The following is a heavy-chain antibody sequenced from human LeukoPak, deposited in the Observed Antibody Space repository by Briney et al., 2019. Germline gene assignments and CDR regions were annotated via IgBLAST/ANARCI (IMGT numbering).Heavy chain of an antibody. Sequence: PGGSLRLSCAASEFTFSSYSMNWVRQAPGKGLEWVSSISSSSSYIYYADSVKGRFTISRDNAKNSLYLQMNSLRAEDTAVYYCARDGYVWGSYRYGGSWFDPWGQGTLVTVSS. CDR2: ISSSSSYI. CDR1: EFTFSSYS. CDR3: ARDGYVWGSYRYGGSWFDP. V-gene: IGHV3-21*01. D-gene: IGHD3-16*02. J-gene: IGHJ5*02.